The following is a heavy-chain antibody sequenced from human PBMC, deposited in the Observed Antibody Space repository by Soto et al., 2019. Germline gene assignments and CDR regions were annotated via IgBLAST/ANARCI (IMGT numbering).Heavy chain of an antibody. CDR2: IYYSGST. CDR3: ARDGGYGWFDP. CDR1: GDSISSYY. D-gene: IGHD6-19*01. V-gene: IGHV4-59*01. Sequence: PSETLSLTCTVSGDSISSYYWSWIRQPPGKGLEWIGYIYYSGSTNYNPSLKSRVTISVDTSKNQFSLKLSSVTAADTAVYYCARDGGYGWFDPWGQGTLVTVSS. J-gene: IGHJ5*02.